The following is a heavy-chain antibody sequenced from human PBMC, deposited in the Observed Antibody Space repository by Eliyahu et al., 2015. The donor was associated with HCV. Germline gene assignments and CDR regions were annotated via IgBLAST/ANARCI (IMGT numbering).Heavy chain of an antibody. CDR2: ISSSGSTI. CDR1: GFTFSSYE. Sequence: EVQLVESGGGLVQPGGSLRLSCAASGFTFSSYEMNWVRQAPGKGLEWVSYISSSGSTIYYADSVKGRFTISRDNAKNSLYLQMNSLRAEDTAVYYCARTHYDILTGYLLDYWGQGTLVTVSS. V-gene: IGHV3-48*03. D-gene: IGHD3-9*01. J-gene: IGHJ4*02. CDR3: ARTHYDILTGYLLDY.